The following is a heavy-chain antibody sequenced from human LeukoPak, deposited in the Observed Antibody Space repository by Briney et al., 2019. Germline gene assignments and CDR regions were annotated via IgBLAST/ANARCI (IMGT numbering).Heavy chain of an antibody. D-gene: IGHD5-24*01. CDR1: GFTFSSYG. CDR3: ARGGPEIATSADYYGMDV. CDR2: IWYDGSNK. J-gene: IGHJ6*02. V-gene: IGHV3-33*01. Sequence: PGGSLRLSCAASGFTFSSYGMHWVRQAPGKGLEWVAVIWYDGSNKHYADSVKGRFTISRDNSKNTLYLQMNSLRAEDTAVYYCARGGPEIATSADYYGMDVWGQGTTVTVSS.